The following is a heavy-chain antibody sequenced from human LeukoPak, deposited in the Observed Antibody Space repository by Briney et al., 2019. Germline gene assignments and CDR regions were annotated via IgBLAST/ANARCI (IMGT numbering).Heavy chain of an antibody. Sequence: SETLSLTCSVSGGSISNYNWSWIRQPPGKGLEWIGYIYNSGSTNYNPSLKSRVTISVDTSKNQFSLKVSSVTAADTAVYYCARHGGGYSFDYWGQGTLVTVSS. CDR1: GGSISNYN. V-gene: IGHV4-59*08. CDR2: IYNSGST. J-gene: IGHJ4*02. CDR3: ARHGGGYSFDY. D-gene: IGHD5-24*01.